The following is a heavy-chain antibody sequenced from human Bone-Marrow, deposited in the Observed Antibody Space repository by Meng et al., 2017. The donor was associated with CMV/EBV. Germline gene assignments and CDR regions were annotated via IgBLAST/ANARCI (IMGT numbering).Heavy chain of an antibody. CDR1: GGTFSSYA. CDR2: IIPILGIA. Sequence: PVKVSCKASGGTFSSYAISWVRQAPGQGLEWMGGIIPILGIANYAQKFQGRVTITADKSTSTAYMELSSLRSEDTAVYYCARDRIHDAFDIWGQGTMVTVSS. J-gene: IGHJ3*02. V-gene: IGHV1-69*10. CDR3: ARDRIHDAFDI. D-gene: IGHD2-21*01.